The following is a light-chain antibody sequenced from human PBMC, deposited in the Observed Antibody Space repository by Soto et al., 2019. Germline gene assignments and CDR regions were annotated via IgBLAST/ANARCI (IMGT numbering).Light chain of an antibody. CDR1: SSDFGGHNY. V-gene: IGLV2-14*01. CDR2: EVA. CDR3: SSFTTSSTLYV. Sequence: QSALTQPASVSGSPGQSITISCTGTSSDFGGHNYVSWYQQHPGKAPKVMIYEVANRPAGISNRFSGSKSGTTASLTISGLQAEDEADYYCSSFTTSSTLYVFGTGTRSPS. J-gene: IGLJ1*01.